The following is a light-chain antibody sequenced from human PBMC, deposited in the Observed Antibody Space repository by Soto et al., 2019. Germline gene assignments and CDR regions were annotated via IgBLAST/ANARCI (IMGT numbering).Light chain of an antibody. V-gene: IGKV3-20*01. Sequence: EILLTQSPGTLSLSPGERATLSCRASQTVRNSYLAWYQQKPGQAPRLLIYGASGRATGIPDRFSGSGSGADFTLTISRLEPEDFAVYYCQQYGSSPYTFGQGTKLEI. J-gene: IGKJ2*01. CDR2: GAS. CDR3: QQYGSSPYT. CDR1: QTVRNSY.